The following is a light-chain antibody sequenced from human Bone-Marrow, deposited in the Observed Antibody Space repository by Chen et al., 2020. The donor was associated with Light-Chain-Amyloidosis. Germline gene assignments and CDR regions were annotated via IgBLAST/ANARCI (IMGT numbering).Light chain of an antibody. CDR3: SSYAGGTNLV. V-gene: IGLV2-8*01. CDR2: EVT. CDR1: SSDVGGYNY. Sequence: QSALTQPPSASGSPGQYVTISCTGTSSDVGGYNYVSWYQQHPGKAPKFMIYEVTKRPSGVPDRFSGSTSGNTASLTVSGLQAEDEADYYCSSYAGGTNLVFGTGTKVTVL. J-gene: IGLJ1*01.